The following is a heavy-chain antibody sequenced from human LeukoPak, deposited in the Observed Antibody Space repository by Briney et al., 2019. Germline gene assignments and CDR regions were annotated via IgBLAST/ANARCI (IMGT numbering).Heavy chain of an antibody. D-gene: IGHD4-17*01. CDR2: IYHSGST. CDR3: ARNYGDNNFDY. CDR1: GGSIGGSNW. V-gene: IGHV4-4*02. J-gene: IGHJ4*02. Sequence: SGTLCLTCAVSGGSIGGSNWWTWVRQPPGKGLEWIGEIYHSGSTNYSPSLKSRVTISVDKSKNQFSLKLTSVTAADTAVYYCARNYGDNNFDYWGQGTLVTVSS.